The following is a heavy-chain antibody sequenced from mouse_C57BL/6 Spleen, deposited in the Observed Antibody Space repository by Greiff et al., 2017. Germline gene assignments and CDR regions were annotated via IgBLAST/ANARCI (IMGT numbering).Heavy chain of an antibody. J-gene: IGHJ3*01. V-gene: IGHV5-4*01. CDR2: ISDGGSYT. D-gene: IGHD2-4*01. Sequence: EVQVVESGGGLVKPGGSLKLSCAASGFTFSSYAMSWVRQTPEKRLEWVATISDGGSYTYYPDNVKGRFTISRDNAKNNLYLQMSHLKSEDTAMYYCARGGYDYDDFAYWGKGTLVTVSA. CDR1: GFTFSSYA. CDR3: ARGGYDYDDFAY.